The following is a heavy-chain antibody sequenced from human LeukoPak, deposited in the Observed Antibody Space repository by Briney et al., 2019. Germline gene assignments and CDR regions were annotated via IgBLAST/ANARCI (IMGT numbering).Heavy chain of an antibody. Sequence: GGSLRLSCTASGFPFSSYAMHWVRQAPGNGLEYVSGISSNGDSTYYANSVKGRFTISRDNSKNTLYLQMGSLRAEDMAVFYCARDSSITNYYYGMDVWGQGTTVTVSS. D-gene: IGHD2-2*01. CDR3: ARDSSITNYYYGMDV. J-gene: IGHJ6*02. CDR2: ISSNGDST. CDR1: GFPFSSYA. V-gene: IGHV3-64*01.